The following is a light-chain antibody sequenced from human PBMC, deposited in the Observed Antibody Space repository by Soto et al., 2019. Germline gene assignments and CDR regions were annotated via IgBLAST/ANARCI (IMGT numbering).Light chain of an antibody. J-gene: IGKJ5*01. Sequence: ETVMTQSPAALSVSPGERATLSCRARQSVSSNVAWYQQTPGQAPRLLIYGAYTRAAGIPDRFSGSGSGTEFTLTIRSLQSEDFAVYYFQQYNNWPPVTFGQGTRLDIK. CDR3: QQYNNWPPVT. V-gene: IGKV3-15*01. CDR1: QSVSSN. CDR2: GAY.